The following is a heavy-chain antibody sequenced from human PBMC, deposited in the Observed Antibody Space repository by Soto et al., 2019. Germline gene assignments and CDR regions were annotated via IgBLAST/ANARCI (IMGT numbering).Heavy chain of an antibody. V-gene: IGHV4-59*01. CDR3: ARSAGRS. J-gene: IGHJ5*02. D-gene: IGHD2-15*01. Sequence: QVQLQESGPGLVKPSETLSLTCTVSGGSISSYYWSWIRQPPGKGLEWIGYIYYSGSTNYNPSLTHRVTISVVAPRSPFPPPLRSVTAADTAVYYCARSAGRSWGQGTLVTVSS. CDR1: GGSISSYY. CDR2: IYYSGST.